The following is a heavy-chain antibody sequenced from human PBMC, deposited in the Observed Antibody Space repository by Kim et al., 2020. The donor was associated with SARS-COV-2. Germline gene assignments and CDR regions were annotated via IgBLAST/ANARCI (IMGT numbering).Heavy chain of an antibody. CDR2: IYYSGST. V-gene: IGHV4-39*01. CDR3: ARAWAGATTFDY. CDR1: GGSISSSSYY. Sequence: SETLSLTCTVSGGSISSSSYYWGWIRQPPGKGLEWIGSIYYSGSTYYNPSLKSRVTISVDTSKNQFSLKLSSVTAADTAVYYCARAWAGATTFDYWGQGTLVTVSS. J-gene: IGHJ4*02. D-gene: IGHD1-26*01.